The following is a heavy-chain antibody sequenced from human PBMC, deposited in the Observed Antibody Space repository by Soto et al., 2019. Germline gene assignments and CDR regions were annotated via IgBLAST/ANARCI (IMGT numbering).Heavy chain of an antibody. CDR3: VRVRGRYCYSYDF. V-gene: IGHV1-46*01. J-gene: IGHJ3*01. Sequence: ASVNGPCNAAGYIFFSYNIKWLVHPAGQRLEWMGMVNPSSGSTNYAQKFKGRVTMTRDKSMSSVYKELSSLRSEDMAVYYCVRVRGRYCYSYDFWGQGTTVTVSS. CDR1: GYIFFSYN. D-gene: IGHD3-16*02. CDR2: VNPSSGST.